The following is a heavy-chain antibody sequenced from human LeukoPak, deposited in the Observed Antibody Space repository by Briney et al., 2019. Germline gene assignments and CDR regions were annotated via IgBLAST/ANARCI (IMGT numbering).Heavy chain of an antibody. CDR1: GFTFSTYA. V-gene: IGHV3-23*01. CDR3: AKAREYQLLFIDY. D-gene: IGHD2-2*01. Sequence: GGSLRLSCAASGFTFSTYAMSWVRQAPGKGLEWVSAMGGTDGLTYYADSVKGRFIISRDNSKNTLYLQMNSLRAEDTAVYYCAKAREYQLLFIDYWGQGTLVTVSS. J-gene: IGHJ4*02. CDR2: MGGTDGLT.